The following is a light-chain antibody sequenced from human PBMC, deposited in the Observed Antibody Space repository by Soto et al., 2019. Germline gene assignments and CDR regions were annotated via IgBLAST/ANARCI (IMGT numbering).Light chain of an antibody. CDR1: QSVSSSY. J-gene: IGKJ1*01. CDR2: GAS. CDR3: QQYGSSPPSWT. V-gene: IGKV3-20*01. Sequence: EIVLTQSPGTLSLSPGERATLSCRASQSVSSSYLAWYQQKPGQAPRLLIYGASSRATGIPDRFSGSGSGTDFTLTISRLEPGDFAVYYCQQYGSSPPSWTFGQG.